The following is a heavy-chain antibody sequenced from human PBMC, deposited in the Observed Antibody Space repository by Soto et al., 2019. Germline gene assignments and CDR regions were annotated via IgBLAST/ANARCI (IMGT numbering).Heavy chain of an antibody. CDR3: AKGRSGYRYTCVAAIDH. J-gene: IGHJ5*02. V-gene: IGHV3-30*18. D-gene: IGHD1-1*01. Sequence: QVRLVESGGGVVPPGTSLRLSCAASGFNSGDFGLHWVRQAPGKGLEWVASISYDGSKEFYKDSVKGRFTISRDNSRNTMYLQMNSLRAEDTAFYYCAKGRSGYRYTCVAAIDHWGQGTLVTVSS. CDR2: ISYDGSKE. CDR1: GFNSGDFG.